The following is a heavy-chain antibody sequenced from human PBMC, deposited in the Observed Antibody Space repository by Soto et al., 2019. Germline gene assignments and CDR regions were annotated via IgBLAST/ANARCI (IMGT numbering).Heavy chain of an antibody. J-gene: IGHJ5*02. V-gene: IGHV3-9*01. CDR3: AKDKNWQQLVPGWFDP. Sequence: SLRLSCAASGFTFSGYWMHWVRQAPGKGLEWVSGISWNSGSIGYADSVKGRFTISRDNAKNSLYLQMNSLRAEDTALYYCAKDKNWQQLVPGWFDPWGQGTLVTVSS. D-gene: IGHD6-13*01. CDR1: GFTFSGYW. CDR2: ISWNSGSI.